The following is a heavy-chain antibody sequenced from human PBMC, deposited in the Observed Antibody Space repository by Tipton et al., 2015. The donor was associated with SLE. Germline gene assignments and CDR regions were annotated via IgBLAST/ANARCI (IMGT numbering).Heavy chain of an antibody. CDR1: GVSISTYY. CDR3: ARTLGAIAHTVYDAFDI. V-gene: IGHV4-59*01. CDR2: IHYSGTT. D-gene: IGHD1-26*01. J-gene: IGHJ3*02. Sequence: TLSLTCTVSGVSISTYYWAWIRQPPGKGLEWIGYIHYSGTTHDNPSLKSRVTMSVDMSKNQFSLRLTSVTAADTAVYYCARTLGAIAHTVYDAFDIWGQGKMVTVSS.